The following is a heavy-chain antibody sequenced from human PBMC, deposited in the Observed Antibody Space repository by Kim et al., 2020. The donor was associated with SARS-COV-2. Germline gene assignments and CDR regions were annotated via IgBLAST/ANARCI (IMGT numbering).Heavy chain of an antibody. D-gene: IGHD4-17*01. J-gene: IGHJ4*02. CDR2: ISYDGSIK. CDR1: GFSFSSYG. Sequence: GGSLRLSCEASGFSFSSYGMHWVRQAPGKGLEWVAVISYDGSIKYYADSVKGRFTISRDNSKNTLYLQMNSLRAEDTAVYYCAKDDDYGDLSAPEIDYWGLGTLVTVSS. CDR3: AKDDDYGDLSAPEIDY. V-gene: IGHV3-30*18.